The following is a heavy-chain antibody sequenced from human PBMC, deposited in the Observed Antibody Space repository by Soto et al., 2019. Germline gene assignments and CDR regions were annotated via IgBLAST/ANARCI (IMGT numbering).Heavy chain of an antibody. CDR3: ARDRPPVVYHSTNFDY. J-gene: IGHJ4*02. CDR2: INPNSGGT. V-gene: IGHV1-2*02. CDR1: GYTFTGYY. D-gene: IGHD2-2*02. Sequence: WASVKVSCKASGYTFTGYYMHWVRQAPGQGLEWMGWINPNSGGTNYAQKFQGRVTMTRDTSISTAYMELSRLRSDDTAVYYCARDRPPVVYHSTNFDYWGQGTLVTVS.